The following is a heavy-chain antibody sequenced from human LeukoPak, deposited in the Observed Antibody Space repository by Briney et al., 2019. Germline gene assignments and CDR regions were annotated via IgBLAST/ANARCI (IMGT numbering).Heavy chain of an antibody. CDR1: GFTFDDYA. V-gene: IGHV3-9*01. CDR2: ISWNSGSI. Sequence: PGGSLRLSCAASGFTFDDYAMHWVRQAPGKGLEWVSGISWNSGSIGYADSVKGRFTISRDNAKNSPYLQMNSLRAEDTALYYCAKMGRGYYYFDYWGQGTLVTVSS. CDR3: AKMGRGYYYFDY. J-gene: IGHJ4*02. D-gene: IGHD3-22*01.